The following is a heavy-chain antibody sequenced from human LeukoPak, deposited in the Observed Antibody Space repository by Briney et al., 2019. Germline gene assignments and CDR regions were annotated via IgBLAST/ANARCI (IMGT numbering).Heavy chain of an antibody. CDR2: ISWNSGSI. J-gene: IGHJ3*02. V-gene: IGHV3-9*01. Sequence: GGSLRLSCAASGFTFSSYWMSWVRQAPGKGLEWVSGISWNSGSIGYADSVKGRFTISRDNAKNSLYLQMNSLRAEDTALYYCAKVHSSGHAFDIWGQGTMVTVSS. CDR1: GFTFSSYW. CDR3: AKVHSSGHAFDI. D-gene: IGHD6-19*01.